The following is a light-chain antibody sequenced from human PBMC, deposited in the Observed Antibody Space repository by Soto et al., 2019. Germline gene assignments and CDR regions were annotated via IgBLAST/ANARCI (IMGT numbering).Light chain of an antibody. CDR3: QQYSRYYT. CDR2: GIS. Sequence: EIVLTQSPGTLSLSPGEKASLSCRASRTITDTYLAWYQQKPGQSPRLLIYGISTRATGIPDRFSGSGSGTYFTLTISRLEPEDSAVYYCQQYSRYYTFGQGTKLEIK. V-gene: IGKV3-20*01. J-gene: IGKJ2*01. CDR1: RTITDTY.